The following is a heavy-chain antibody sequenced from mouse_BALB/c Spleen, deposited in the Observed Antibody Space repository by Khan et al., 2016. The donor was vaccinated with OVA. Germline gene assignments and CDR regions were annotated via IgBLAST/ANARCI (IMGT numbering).Heavy chain of an antibody. V-gene: IGHV5-9-3*01. CDR3: TGSAMTAVVATAYGVMDV. Sequence: EVELVESGAGLVKPGGSLKLSCAASGFTFNSYAMSWVRQTPEKRLEWVATISTGGNFPNYPDSFKGRFTISIDNSNNTAYLQMSSLRSEDTAMYYCTGSAMTAVVATAYGVMDVWGEGTTVTVSS. J-gene: IGHJ1*01. D-gene: IGHD1-1*01. CDR2: ISTGGNFP. CDR1: GFTFNSYA.